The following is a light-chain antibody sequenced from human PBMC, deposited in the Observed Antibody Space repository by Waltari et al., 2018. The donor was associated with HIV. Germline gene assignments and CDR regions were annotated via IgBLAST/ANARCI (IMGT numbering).Light chain of an antibody. CDR3: FLSYSGAWV. Sequence: QTVVTQAPSLTVSPGGTVTNTCGSSPGAATTGHYAYWLQHRAGQSPMTLIFDTTNTRSLTPARFSGSLRGGKAALTLAGAQLEDEADYYCFLSYSGAWVFGGGTKLTVL. J-gene: IGLJ3*02. CDR1: PGAATTGHY. CDR2: DTT. V-gene: IGLV7-46*01.